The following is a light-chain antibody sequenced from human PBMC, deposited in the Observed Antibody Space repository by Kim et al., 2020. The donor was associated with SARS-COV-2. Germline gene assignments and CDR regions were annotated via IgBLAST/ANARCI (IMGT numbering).Light chain of an antibody. CDR1: QSVSRN. CDR3: QQYNNWRLT. J-gene: IGKJ4*01. V-gene: IGKV3-15*01. CDR2: GAS. Sequence: VSPGGRATLSCRASQSVSRNVAWYQKTPGQAPRLLIYGASTRATGVPARFSGSGSGTDFTLTISPLQSEDCAVYYCQQYNNWRLTFGGGTKVDIK.